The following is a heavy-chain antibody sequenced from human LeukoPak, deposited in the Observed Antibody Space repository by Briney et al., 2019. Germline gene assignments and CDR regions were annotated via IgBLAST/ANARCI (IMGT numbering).Heavy chain of an antibody. Sequence: ASVKVSCKASGYTFTSNDINWVRQATGQGLEWMGWMNPNSANTGYAQKFQGRVTMTRNTSISTAYMELSSLRSEDTAVYYCARLASSSWPLYYYYGMDVWGQGTTVTVSS. D-gene: IGHD6-13*01. CDR3: ARLASSSWPLYYYYGMDV. CDR1: GYTFTSND. V-gene: IGHV1-8*01. CDR2: MNPNSANT. J-gene: IGHJ6*02.